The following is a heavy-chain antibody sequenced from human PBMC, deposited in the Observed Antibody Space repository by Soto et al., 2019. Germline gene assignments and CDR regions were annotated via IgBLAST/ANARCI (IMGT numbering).Heavy chain of an antibody. CDR2: VYWNDDK. CDR3: AHRRGQLLWFGEWYNWLDP. D-gene: IGHD3-10*01. Sequence: EPGPTPVTQTQPVALACTFCWFPHSTTGEGVGWVRQPPGKAPEWLALVYWNDDKRYSPSLKSRLTITKDTSKNQVVLTMTNMDPVDTATYYCAHRRGQLLWFGEWYNWLDPWGQGTLVTVSS. CDR1: WFPHSTTGEG. J-gene: IGHJ5*02. V-gene: IGHV2-5*01.